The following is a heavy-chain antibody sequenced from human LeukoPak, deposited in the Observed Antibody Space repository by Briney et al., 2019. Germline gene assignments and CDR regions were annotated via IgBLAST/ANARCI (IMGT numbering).Heavy chain of an antibody. CDR2: IYPGDSDT. V-gene: IGHV5-51*01. CDR3: ASLITGDIDY. J-gene: IGHJ4*02. D-gene: IGHD7-27*01. CDR1: GYSFTSYW. Sequence: GESLKISCKGSGYSFTSYWLGWVRQMPGKGLEWMVIIYPGDSDTRYSPSFHGQVTISADKSINTAYLQWSSLQASDTAMYYCASLITGDIDYWGQGTLVTVSS.